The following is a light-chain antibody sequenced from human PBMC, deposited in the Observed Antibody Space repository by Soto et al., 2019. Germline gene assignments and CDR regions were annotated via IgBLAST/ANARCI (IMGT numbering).Light chain of an antibody. CDR1: KLGDKH. Sequence: SYELTQPPSVSVSPGQTASITCSGDKLGDKHASWYQQKPGQSPVLLIYQATKRPSGIPERFSGSNSGNTATLTISGTQAMDQADYYCQAWDSTTVVFGGGTKLTVL. CDR3: QAWDSTTVV. CDR2: QAT. J-gene: IGLJ2*01. V-gene: IGLV3-1*01.